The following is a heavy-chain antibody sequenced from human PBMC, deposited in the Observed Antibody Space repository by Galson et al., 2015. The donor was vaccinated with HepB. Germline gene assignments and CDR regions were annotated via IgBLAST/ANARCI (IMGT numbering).Heavy chain of an antibody. CDR1: GFPFSSYS. CDR2: ISSSSSTI. D-gene: IGHD6-13*01. V-gene: IGHV3-48*02. J-gene: IGHJ4*02. CDR3: ARDVAAAGHFDY. Sequence: SLRLSCADSGFPFSSYSMYWVRQAPGKGLEWVSYISSSSSTIYYADSVKGRFTISRDNAKNSLYLQMNSLRDEDTAVYYGARDVAAAGHFDYWGQGTLVTVSS.